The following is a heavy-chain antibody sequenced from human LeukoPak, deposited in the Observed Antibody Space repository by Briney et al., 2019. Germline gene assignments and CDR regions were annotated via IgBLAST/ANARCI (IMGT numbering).Heavy chain of an antibody. CDR3: AKNGDRGAYCSGGSCYPYYYYNMDV. J-gene: IGHJ6*03. CDR2: ISGSGSST. CDR1: GFTFSSYA. D-gene: IGHD2-15*01. Sequence: GGSLRLSCAASGFTFSSYAMSWVRQAPGKGLEWVSAISGSGSSTYYADSVKGRFTISRDNSKNTLYLQMNSLRAEDTAIYYCAKNGDRGAYCSGGSCYPYYYYNMDVWGKGTTVTISS. V-gene: IGHV3-23*01.